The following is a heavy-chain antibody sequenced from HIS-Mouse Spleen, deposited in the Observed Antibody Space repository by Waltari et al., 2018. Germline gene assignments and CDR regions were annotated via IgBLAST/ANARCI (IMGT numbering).Heavy chain of an antibody. CDR3: ARGGSSYYFDY. CDR1: GGSISSSSYY. Sequence: QLQLQESGPGLVKPSETLSLTCTVSGGSISSSSYYWGWIRQPPGKGLEWIGSIHYSGSTYYNPALKSRVTISVDTSKNQFSLKLSSVTAADTAVYYCARGGSSYYFDYWGQGTLVTVSS. J-gene: IGHJ4*02. D-gene: IGHD6-6*01. V-gene: IGHV4-39*07. CDR2: IHYSGST.